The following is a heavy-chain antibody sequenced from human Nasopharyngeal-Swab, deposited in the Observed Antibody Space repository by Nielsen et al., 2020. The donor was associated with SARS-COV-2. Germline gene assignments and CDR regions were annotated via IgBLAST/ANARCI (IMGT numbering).Heavy chain of an antibody. CDR2: ISGYNGNT. V-gene: IGHV1-18*01. CDR1: GLNFMSFG. CDR3: ARDLFGTPPVAALDL. Sequence: ASVKVSCKASGLNFMSFGFTWVRQAPGQGLELLGWISGYNGNTQDARDFMRRVTLTTDTSTSTAYLELRSLTSDDTAVYYCARDLFGTPPVAALDLWGQGTLVTVSS. D-gene: IGHD2-15*01. J-gene: IGHJ4*02.